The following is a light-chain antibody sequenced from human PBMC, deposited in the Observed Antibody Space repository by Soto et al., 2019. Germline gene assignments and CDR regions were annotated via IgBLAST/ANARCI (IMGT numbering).Light chain of an antibody. CDR2: EVR. CDR1: MRDVGAYNL. Sequence: QSALTQPASVSGSPGQSITISCAGTMRDVGAYNLVSWYQQHPGRAPQLIIYEVRNRPSGISFRFSGSKSGNTASLTISGLQAEDEADYYCCSYAGSYTHVFGSGTKLTVL. CDR3: CSYAGSYTHV. V-gene: IGLV2-14*01. J-gene: IGLJ1*01.